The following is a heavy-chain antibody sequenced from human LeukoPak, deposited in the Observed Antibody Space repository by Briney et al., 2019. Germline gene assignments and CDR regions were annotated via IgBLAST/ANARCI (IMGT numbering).Heavy chain of an antibody. J-gene: IGHJ5*02. V-gene: IGHV4-59*08. CDR3: ARQSIAVAGPCFDP. CDR1: GGSISSYY. D-gene: IGHD6-19*01. Sequence: SETLSLSCTVSGGSISSYYWSWIRQPPGKGLEWIGYIYYSGSTNYNPSLKSRVTISVDTSKNQFSLKLSSVTAADTAVYYCARQSIAVAGPCFDPWGQGTRVTVSS. CDR2: IYYSGST.